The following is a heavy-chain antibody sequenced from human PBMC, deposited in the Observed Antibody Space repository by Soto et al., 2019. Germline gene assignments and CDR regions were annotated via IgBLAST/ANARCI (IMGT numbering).Heavy chain of an antibody. D-gene: IGHD2-15*01. CDR1: GGTFETHA. CDR2: IFPIFGTL. J-gene: IGHJ6*02. Sequence: QVQLVQSGAEVKKPGSSVKVSCKASGGTFETHAISWVRQAPGQGLEWLGGIFPIFGTLDYAQKFQGRVTITADESTSTSYMDLRSLRSEDTAVYYCAIREHDGRGGNYYYAMYGWGQGTTVTVSS. CDR3: AIREHDGRGGNYYYAMYG. V-gene: IGHV1-69*12.